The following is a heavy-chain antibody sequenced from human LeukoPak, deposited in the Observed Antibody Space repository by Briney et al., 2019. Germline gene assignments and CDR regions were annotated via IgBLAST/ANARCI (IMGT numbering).Heavy chain of an antibody. CDR2: ISWNSGSI. Sequence: GRSLRLSCAASGFTFDDYSMHLVRQAPGQGLELVSGISWNSGSIGYADSVNGRFTISRDNAKNSLYLQMNSLRAEDMALYYCAKDHGYSYGRGFDYWGQGTLVTVSS. V-gene: IGHV3-9*03. CDR3: AKDHGYSYGRGFDY. CDR1: GFTFDDYS. J-gene: IGHJ4*02. D-gene: IGHD5-18*01.